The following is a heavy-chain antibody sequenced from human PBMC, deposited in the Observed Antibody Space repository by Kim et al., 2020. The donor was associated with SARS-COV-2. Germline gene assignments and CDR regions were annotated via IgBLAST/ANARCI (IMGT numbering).Heavy chain of an antibody. CDR2: IWHDGSNK. J-gene: IGHJ4*02. Sequence: GGSLRLSCAASGFTFSSYGMHWVRQAPGKGLEWVADIWHDGSNKYYVDSVKGRFTISRDNSKNTLYLQMNSLRAEDTAVYYCARGLGWELQSWGQGTLVTVSS. CDR3: ARGLGWELQS. CDR1: GFTFSSYG. D-gene: IGHD1-26*01. V-gene: IGHV3-33*08.